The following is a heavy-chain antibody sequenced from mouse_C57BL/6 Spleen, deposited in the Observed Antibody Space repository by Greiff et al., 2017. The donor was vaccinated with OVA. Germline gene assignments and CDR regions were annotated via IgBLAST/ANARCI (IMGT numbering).Heavy chain of an antibody. Sequence: EVQVVESGGGLVQPGGSLKLSCAASGFTFSDYYMYWVRQTPEKRLEWVAYISNGGGSTYYPDTVKGRFTISRDNAKNTLYLQMSRLKSEDTAMYYCARNPYSNYVYFDVWGTGTTVTVSS. CDR1: GFTFSDYY. CDR3: ARNPYSNYVYFDV. V-gene: IGHV5-12*01. D-gene: IGHD2-5*01. J-gene: IGHJ1*03. CDR2: ISNGGGST.